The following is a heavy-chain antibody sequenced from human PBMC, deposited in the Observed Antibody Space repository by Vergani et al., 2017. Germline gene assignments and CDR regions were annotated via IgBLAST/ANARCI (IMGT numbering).Heavy chain of an antibody. CDR1: GGSISSGSYY. Sequence: QVQLQESGPGLVKPSQTLSLTCTVSGGSISSGSYYWSWIRQPAGKGLEWIGRIYTSGSTNYNPSLKSRVTMSVDTSKNQFSLKLRSVTAADTAVYYCARAKYSSSWFDYWGQGTLVTVSS. CDR2: IYTSGST. J-gene: IGHJ4*02. V-gene: IGHV4-61*02. CDR3: ARAKYSSSWFDY. D-gene: IGHD6-13*01.